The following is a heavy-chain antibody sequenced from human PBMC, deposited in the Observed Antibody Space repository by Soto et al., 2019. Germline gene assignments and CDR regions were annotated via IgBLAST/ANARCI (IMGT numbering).Heavy chain of an antibody. V-gene: IGHV4-39*01. D-gene: IGHD3-10*01. J-gene: IGHJ6*03. CDR2: IYYSGST. CDR1: GGSISSSSYY. CDR3: ARHDSGSALNYYYYYYMDV. Sequence: SETLSLTCTVSGGSISSSSYYWGWIRQPPGKGLEWIGSIYYSGSTYYKQSLKSRVTISVDTSKNQFSLKLSSVTAADTAVYYCARHDSGSALNYYYYYYMDVWGKGTTVTVSS.